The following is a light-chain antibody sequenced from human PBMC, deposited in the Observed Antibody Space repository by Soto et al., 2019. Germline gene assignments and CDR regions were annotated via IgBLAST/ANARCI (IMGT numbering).Light chain of an antibody. V-gene: IGLV2-14*03. CDR1: STDVDGYDY. CDR2: DVN. Sequence: QSVLTQPASVSGSPGHSITISCTGASTDVDGYDYVSWYQQHPGQAPKLMIYDVNNRPSGVSYRFSGSKSGDTASLTISGLQAEDDADYYCSSYTSSAPFYVFGTGTKVTVL. J-gene: IGLJ1*01. CDR3: SSYTSSAPFYV.